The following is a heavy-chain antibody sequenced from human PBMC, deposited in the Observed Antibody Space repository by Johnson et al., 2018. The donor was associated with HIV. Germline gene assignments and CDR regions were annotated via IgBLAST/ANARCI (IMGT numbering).Heavy chain of an antibody. CDR2: IKQDGSEK. V-gene: IGHV3-7*01. CDR3: AKDKNYGRDGDAFDI. J-gene: IGHJ3*02. Sequence: VQLVESGGGLVQPGGSLRLSCAASGFTFSSYWMSWVRQAPGKGLEWVANIKQDGSEKYYADSVKGRFTISRDNSKNTLYLQMNSLRAEDTAVYYCAKDKNYGRDGDAFDIWGQGTMVTVSS. CDR1: GFTFSSYW. D-gene: IGHD3-10*02.